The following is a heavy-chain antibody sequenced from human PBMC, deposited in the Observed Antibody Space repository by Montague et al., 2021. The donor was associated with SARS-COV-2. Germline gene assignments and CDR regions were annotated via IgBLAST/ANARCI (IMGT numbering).Heavy chain of an antibody. CDR1: GGTFTSYA. J-gene: IGHJ4*02. CDR2: IIPIFDTA. D-gene: IGHD3-9*01. V-gene: IGHV1-69*13. Sequence: SVTVSCKASGGTFTSYAISWVRQAPGQGLEWMGGIIPIFDTANYAHKFQDRVTITADESTSTAYMELNSLRAEDTAVYYCARVDWLSFCFDYWGQGTLVTVSS. CDR3: ARVDWLSFCFDY.